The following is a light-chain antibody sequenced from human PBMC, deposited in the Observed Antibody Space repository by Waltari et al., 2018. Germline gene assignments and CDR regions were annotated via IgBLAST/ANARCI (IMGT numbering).Light chain of an antibody. CDR2: GAS. J-gene: IGKJ3*01. CDR3: QQANSFPIT. V-gene: IGKV1-12*01. Sequence: DIQMTQSPSSVSASVVDKVTFTCRASPGITKWLAWYQQKPGRAPKLLISGASTLHSGVSPRFSGSGSGTEFTLTISDLQPEDVAIYYCQQANSFPITFGPGTRVDLK. CDR1: PGITKW.